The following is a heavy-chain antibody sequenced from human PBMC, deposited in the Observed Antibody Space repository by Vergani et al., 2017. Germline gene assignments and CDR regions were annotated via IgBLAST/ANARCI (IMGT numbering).Heavy chain of an antibody. V-gene: IGHV3-33*01. J-gene: IGHJ3*01. CDR3: AREYSSTSVRAFDF. D-gene: IGHD2-2*01. CDR2: IWYDGSNT. CDR1: GFRFSSYG. Sequence: QVQLVESGGGVVQPGRSLRLSCAASGFRFSSYGMNWVRQAPGKGLEWVAVIWYDGSNTYYSDSVKGRFTISRDNSKNTLFLQMNSLRVEDTGVYYCAREYSSTSVRAFDFWGQGTKVTVSS.